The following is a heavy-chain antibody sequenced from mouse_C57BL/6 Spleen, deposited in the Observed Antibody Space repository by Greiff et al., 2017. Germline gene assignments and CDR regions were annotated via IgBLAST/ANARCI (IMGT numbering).Heavy chain of an antibody. Sequence: VQLQQPGAELVKPGASVKMSCKASGYTFTSYWITWVKQRPGQGLEWIGDIYPGSGSTNYNEKFKSKATLTVDASSSPAYMQLSSLTSEDSAVYYYARYYGSTYWYFDYWGQGTTVTVSS. CDR1: GYTFTSYW. D-gene: IGHD1-1*01. CDR3: ARYYGSTYWYFDY. V-gene: IGHV1-55*01. J-gene: IGHJ1*01. CDR2: IYPGSGST.